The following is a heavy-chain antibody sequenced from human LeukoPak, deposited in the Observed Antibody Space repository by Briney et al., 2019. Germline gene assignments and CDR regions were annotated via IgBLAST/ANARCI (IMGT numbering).Heavy chain of an antibody. D-gene: IGHD3-9*01. CDR3: AKGPGTGRYFDWFDPVRY. V-gene: IGHV3-23*01. CDR1: GFTFSSYA. CDR2: ISGSGGST. Sequence: GGSLRLSWAASGFTFSSYAMSWVRQAPGKGLEWVSAISGSGGSTYYADSVKGRFTISRDNSKNTLYLQMNSLRAEDTAVYYCAKGPGTGRYFDWFDPVRYWGQGTLVTVSS. J-gene: IGHJ4*02.